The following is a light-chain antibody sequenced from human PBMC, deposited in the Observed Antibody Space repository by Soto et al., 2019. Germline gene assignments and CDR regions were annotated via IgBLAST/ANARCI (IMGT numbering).Light chain of an antibody. CDR2: GAS. CDR1: QSVSSN. J-gene: IGKJ1*01. CDR3: QQYNNWRWT. V-gene: IGKV3-15*01. Sequence: EIVLTQSRATLSGSPGEGATLSCRASQSVSSNSAWYQQKPGQAPRLLIYGASTRATGIPARFSGSGSGTEFTLTISSLQSEDFAVYYCQQYNNWRWTFGQGTKVDIK.